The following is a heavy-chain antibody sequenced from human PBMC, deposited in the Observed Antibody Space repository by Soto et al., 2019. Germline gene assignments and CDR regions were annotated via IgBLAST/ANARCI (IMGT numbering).Heavy chain of an antibody. V-gene: IGHV4-39*02. D-gene: IGHD4-17*01. CDR3: EAQDYVAKAYHVET. J-gene: IGHJ5*02. CDR2: IYYIGNT. CDR1: GGSISTRSSY. Sequence: QLQLQESGPGLVKPSETLSLTCTVSGGSISTRSSYWGWIRQHPGKGLEWIGSIYYIGNTYYHPSLTSRVAISIDSSTTRFSLTQNSVPAADTAVYYGEAQDYVAKAYHVETWGQGTMVTVSS.